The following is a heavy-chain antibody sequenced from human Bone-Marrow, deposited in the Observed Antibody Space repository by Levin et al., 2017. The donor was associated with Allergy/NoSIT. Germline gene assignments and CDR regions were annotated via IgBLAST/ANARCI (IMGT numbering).Heavy chain of an antibody. D-gene: IGHD6-25*01. CDR1: GFTFTNFA. Sequence: GGSLRLSCAASGFTFTNFAFHWVRQAPGKGLEWVAVVSDDGNNKYYADSVEGRFTISRDNSKNTVYLQMNSLRAEDTAVYYCARERGNSGYRKYYYYGMDVWGQGTAVTVSS. CDR3: ARERGNSGYRKYYYYGMDV. J-gene: IGHJ6*02. CDR2: VSDDGNNK. V-gene: IGHV3-30-3*01.